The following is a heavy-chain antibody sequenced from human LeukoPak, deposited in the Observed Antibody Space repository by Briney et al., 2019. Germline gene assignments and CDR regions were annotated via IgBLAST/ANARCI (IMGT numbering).Heavy chain of an antibody. CDR1: GYTFTTYG. J-gene: IGHJ4*02. CDR2: INPSGGST. V-gene: IGHV1-46*01. Sequence: ASVKVSCKASGYTFTTYGITWVRQAPGQGLEWMGIINPSGGSTSYAQKFQGRVTMTRDTSTSTVYMELSSLRSEDTAVYYCARAGGGVELRQDFDYWGQGTLVTVSS. CDR3: ARAGGGVELRQDFDY. D-gene: IGHD1-7*01.